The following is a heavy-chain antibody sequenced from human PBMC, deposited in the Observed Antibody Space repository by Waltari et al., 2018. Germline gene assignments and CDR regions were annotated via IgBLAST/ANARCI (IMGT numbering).Heavy chain of an antibody. Sequence: QVQLQQWGAGLLKPSETLSLTCAVYGGSFSGYYWSWIRQPQGKGLEWIGEINHSGSTNYNPSLKIRVTISVDTSKNQFSLKLSSVTAADTAVYYCANLLATLDYWGQGTLVTVSS. CDR3: ANLLATLDY. V-gene: IGHV4-34*01. CDR2: INHSGST. D-gene: IGHD2-15*01. CDR1: GGSFSGYY. J-gene: IGHJ4*02.